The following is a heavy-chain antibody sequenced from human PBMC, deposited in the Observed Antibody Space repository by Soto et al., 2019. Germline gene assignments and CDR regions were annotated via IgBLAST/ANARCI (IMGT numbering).Heavy chain of an antibody. CDR1: GYTFTSYG. Sequence: QVHLVQSGAEVKKPGASVKVSCKGSGYTFTSYGITCVRQAPGQGLEWMGCISAHNGNTDHARKLQGRVPVTRDTSTSTAYMELRSRRSDDTAVYYCARGGYGDYWGQGALVTVSP. CDR2: ISAHNGNT. D-gene: IGHD1-1*01. V-gene: IGHV1-18*01. CDR3: ARGGYGDY. J-gene: IGHJ4*02.